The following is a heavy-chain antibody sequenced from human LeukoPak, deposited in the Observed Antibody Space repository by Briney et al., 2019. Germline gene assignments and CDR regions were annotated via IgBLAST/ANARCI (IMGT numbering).Heavy chain of an antibody. J-gene: IGHJ4*02. CDR1: GFTFSSYA. Sequence: SGGSLRLSCAASGFTFSSYAMIWVRQAPGKGLDWVSSISDNGDDTYYADSVKGRFTISRDKSINTLYLQMSSLRADDTAVYYCAKGYYGNYVAVDYWGQGTLVTVSS. CDR2: ISDNGDDT. CDR3: AKGYYGNYVAVDY. D-gene: IGHD4-11*01. V-gene: IGHV3-23*01.